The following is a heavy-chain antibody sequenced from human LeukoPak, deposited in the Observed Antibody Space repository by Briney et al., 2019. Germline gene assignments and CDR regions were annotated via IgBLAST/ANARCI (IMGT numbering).Heavy chain of an antibody. V-gene: IGHV4-39*07. D-gene: IGHD2-15*01. CDR3: ARERGSGGDCFDY. Sequence: SETLSLTCAVSGGSISSSSYYWGWIRQPPGKGLEWIGSIYYSGSTYYNPSLKSRVTISVDTSKNQFSLKLSSVTAADTAVYYCARERGSGGDCFDYWGQGTLVTVSS. CDR1: GGSISSSSYY. CDR2: IYYSGST. J-gene: IGHJ4*02.